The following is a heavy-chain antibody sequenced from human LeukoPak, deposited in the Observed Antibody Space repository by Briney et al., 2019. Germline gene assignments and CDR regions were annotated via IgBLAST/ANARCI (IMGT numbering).Heavy chain of an antibody. V-gene: IGHV3-21*01. J-gene: IGHJ4*02. CDR2: ISSSSSSYI. D-gene: IGHD3-16*02. CDR3: ARDGEMITFGGVIVPLEDY. Sequence: GGSLRLSCAASGFTFSSYSMNWVRQAPGKGLEWVSSISSSSSSYIYYADSVKGRFTISRDNAKNSLYLQMNSLRAEDTAVYYCARDGEMITFGGVIVPLEDYWGQGTLVTVSS. CDR1: GFTFSSYS.